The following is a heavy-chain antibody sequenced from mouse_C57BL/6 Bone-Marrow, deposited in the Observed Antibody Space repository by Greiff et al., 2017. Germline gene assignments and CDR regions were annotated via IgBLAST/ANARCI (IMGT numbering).Heavy chain of an antibody. V-gene: IGHV14-4*01. CDR3: TTFYYSNHPYYFDY. CDR1: GFNIKDDY. Sequence: VHVKQSGAELVRPGASVKLSCTASGFNIKDDYMHWVKQRPEQGLEWIGWIDPENGDTEYASKFQGKATITADTSSNTAYLQLSSLTSEDTAVYYCTTFYYSNHPYYFDYGGQGTTLTVSS. D-gene: IGHD2-5*01. CDR2: IDPENGDT. J-gene: IGHJ2*01.